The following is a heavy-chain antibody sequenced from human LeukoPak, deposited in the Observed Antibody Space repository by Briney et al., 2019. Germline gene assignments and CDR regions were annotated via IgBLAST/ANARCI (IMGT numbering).Heavy chain of an antibody. D-gene: IGHD6-13*01. CDR3: ARDLFIATAPTDY. V-gene: IGHV1-2*02. CDR2: INPNNGGT. J-gene: IGHJ4*02. CDR1: GYTFTACY. Sequence: ASVKVSCKASGYTFTACYIHWVRQAPGQGLEWMGWINPNNGGTNYAQKFQGRATMTRDTSISTAYMELSSLRSDDAAVYYCARDLFIATAPTDYWGQGTLVTVSS.